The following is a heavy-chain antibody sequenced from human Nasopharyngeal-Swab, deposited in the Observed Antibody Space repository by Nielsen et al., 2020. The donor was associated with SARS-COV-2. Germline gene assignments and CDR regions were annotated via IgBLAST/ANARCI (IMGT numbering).Heavy chain of an antibody. CDR1: GYTFTSSG. CDR2: SSTYNGNT. J-gene: IGHJ4*02. D-gene: IGHD2-8*02. CDR3: ARNPTARTVTHYFDY. V-gene: IGHV1-18*04. Sequence: ASVKVSCKTSGYTFTSSGINWVRQAPGQGLEWMGWSSTYNGNTHYEQKFRGRVSMTTDTSTNPAYMELRSLTSDDTAVYYCARNPTARTVTHYFDYWGQGALVTVSS.